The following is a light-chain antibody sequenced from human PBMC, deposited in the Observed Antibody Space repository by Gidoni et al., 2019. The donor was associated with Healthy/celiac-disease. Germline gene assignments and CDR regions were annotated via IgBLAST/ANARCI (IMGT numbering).Light chain of an antibody. CDR2: GAS. Sequence: DIVLTQSPGTLSLSPGERATLSCRASQSVSSSYLAWYQQKPDQAPRLLIYGASSRATGIPDRFSGRGSGTDFTLTISRLEPEDFAVYYCQQYGSSLLTFGGGTKVEIK. CDR1: QSVSSSY. V-gene: IGKV3-20*01. J-gene: IGKJ4*01. CDR3: QQYGSSLLT.